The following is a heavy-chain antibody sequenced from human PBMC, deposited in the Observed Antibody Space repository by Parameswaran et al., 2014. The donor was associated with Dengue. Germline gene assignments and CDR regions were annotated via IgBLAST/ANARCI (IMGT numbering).Heavy chain of an antibody. CDR3: ARAPESTIFGAVDYNYYFYYYMDV. D-gene: IGHD3-3*01. Sequence: WIRQPPGKGLEWVSSITSSSTYIYSADSVKGRFTISRDNAKNSLHLRMNSLRAEDTAVYYCARAPESTIFGAVDYNYYFYYYMDVWGKGTTVTVSS. J-gene: IGHJ6*03. CDR2: ITSSSTYI. V-gene: IGHV3-21*01.